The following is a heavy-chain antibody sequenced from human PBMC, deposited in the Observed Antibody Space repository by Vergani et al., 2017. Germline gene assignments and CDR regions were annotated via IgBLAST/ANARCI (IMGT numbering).Heavy chain of an antibody. CDR3: ARDREYQLPGAYDAFDI. J-gene: IGHJ3*02. Sequence: EVQPVESGGGLVKPGGSLRLSCAASGFTFSSYSMNWVRQAPGKGLEWVSSISSSSSYIYYADSVKGRFTISRDNAKNSLYLQMNSLRAEDTAVYYCARDREYQLPGAYDAFDIWGQGTMVTVSS. V-gene: IGHV3-21*01. D-gene: IGHD2-2*01. CDR2: ISSSSSYI. CDR1: GFTFSSYS.